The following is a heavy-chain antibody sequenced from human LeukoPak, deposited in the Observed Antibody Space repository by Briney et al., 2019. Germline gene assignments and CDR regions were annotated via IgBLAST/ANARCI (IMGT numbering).Heavy chain of an antibody. CDR1: GFTFSSDW. D-gene: IGHD6-6*01. J-gene: IGHJ3*02. CDR2: IKPDGSEN. CDR3: ARGSSHWFDAFDI. V-gene: IGHV3-7*04. Sequence: PGGSLRLSCAASGFTFSSDWMSWVRQAPGKRLEWVANIKPDGSENYYLDSVKGRFTTSRDNAKNLFYLQMNNLRGEDTAVYYCARGSSHWFDAFDIWGQGTMVTVSS.